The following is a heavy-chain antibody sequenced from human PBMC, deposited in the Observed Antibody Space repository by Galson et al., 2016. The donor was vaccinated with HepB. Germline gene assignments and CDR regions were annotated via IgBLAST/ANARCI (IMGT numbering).Heavy chain of an antibody. Sequence: QSGAEVTKPGESLKISCKGSGYSFTSYWIGWVRQMPGKGLEWMGIIYPGDSDTRYSPSFQGQVTISADKSIGTAYLQWRSLKASDSAMYYCARSQVGDFWSGYSDYWGQGTLVTVSS. CDR2: IYPGDSDT. D-gene: IGHD3-3*01. V-gene: IGHV5-51*01. CDR3: ARSQVGDFWSGYSDY. CDR1: GYSFTSYW. J-gene: IGHJ4*02.